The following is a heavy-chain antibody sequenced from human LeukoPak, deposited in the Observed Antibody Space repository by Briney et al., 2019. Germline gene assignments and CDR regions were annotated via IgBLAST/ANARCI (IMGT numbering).Heavy chain of an antibody. J-gene: IGHJ4*02. CDR2: IKEDGSEK. V-gene: IGHV3-7*01. D-gene: IGHD2-15*01. CDR1: GFSFSSYS. Sequence: GGSLRLSCAPSGFSFSSYSLNWVRQAPGKGLEWVANIKEDGSEKYYVDSVKGRFTISRDNAKNSVYLQMNSLRAEDTAVYYCAREGDYYCSGGSCYDYWGQGTLVTVSS. CDR3: AREGDYYCSGGSCYDY.